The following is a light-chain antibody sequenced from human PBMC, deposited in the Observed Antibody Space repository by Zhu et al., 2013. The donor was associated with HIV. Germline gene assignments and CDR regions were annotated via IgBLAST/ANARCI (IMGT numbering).Light chain of an antibody. CDR2: DAS. V-gene: IGKV3-11*01. Sequence: EIVLTQSPVTLSLSPGERATLSCRASQSVANSLAWYQQKPGQAPRLVIYDASRRATGIPARFSGSGSGTDFTLTISSLEPEDFTVYYCQHHGSSMYTFAQGTKVEIK. CDR1: QSVANS. CDR3: QHHGSSMYT. J-gene: IGKJ2*01.